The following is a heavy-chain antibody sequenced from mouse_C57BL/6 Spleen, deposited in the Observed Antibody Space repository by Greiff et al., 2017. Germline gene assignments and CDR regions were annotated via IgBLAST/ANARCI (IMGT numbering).Heavy chain of an antibody. V-gene: IGHV1-42*01. J-gene: IGHJ1*03. CDR3: AREDYCGSSYPYWYFDV. D-gene: IGHD1-1*01. CDR1: GYSFTGYY. Sequence: EVQLQQSGPELVKPGASVKISCKASGYSFTGYYMNWVKQSPEKSLEWIGEINPSTGGTTYNQKFKAKATLTVDKSSSTAYMQLKSLTSEDSAVYYCAREDYCGSSYPYWYFDVWGTGTTVTVSS. CDR2: INPSTGGT.